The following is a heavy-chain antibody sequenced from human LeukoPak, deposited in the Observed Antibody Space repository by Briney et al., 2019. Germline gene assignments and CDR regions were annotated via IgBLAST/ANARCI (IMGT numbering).Heavy chain of an antibody. Sequence: GGSLRLSCAASGFTFSTYAMSWVRQAPGKGLEWVSLIGGSDGRTRYADSVKGRFTISRDNSKNTLYLQMNSLRAEDTAVYYCAKDSSGYVYWGQGTLVTVSS. J-gene: IGHJ4*02. D-gene: IGHD3-22*01. CDR2: IGGSDGRT. CDR1: GFTFSTYA. CDR3: AKDSSGYVY. V-gene: IGHV3-23*01.